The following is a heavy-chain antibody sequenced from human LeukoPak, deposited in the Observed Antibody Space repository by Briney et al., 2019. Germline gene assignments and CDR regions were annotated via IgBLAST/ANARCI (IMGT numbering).Heavy chain of an antibody. CDR2: ISGSGGST. D-gene: IGHD3-22*01. V-gene: IGHV3-23*01. J-gene: IGHJ4*02. CDR3: AKSKSRRVVIHHFDY. Sequence: GGSLRLSCAASGFTLSTYAMSWVRQTPGKGLEWVSAISGSGGSTYYADSVKGRFTISRDNSKSTLYLQMISLRAEDTAVYYCAKSKSRRVVIHHFDYWGQGTLVTVSS. CDR1: GFTLSTYA.